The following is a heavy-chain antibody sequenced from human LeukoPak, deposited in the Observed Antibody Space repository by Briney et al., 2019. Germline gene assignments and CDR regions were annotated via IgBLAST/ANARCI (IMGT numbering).Heavy chain of an antibody. J-gene: IGHJ3*02. CDR2: IYTSGST. D-gene: IGHD2-2*01. V-gene: IGHV4-4*07. CDR1: GGSISSYY. Sequence: KPSETLSLTCTVSGGSISSYYWSWIRQPAGKGLEWIGRIYTSGSTNYNPSLKSRVTVSVDKSKTQFSLKLSSVAAADTAVYYCARDSYCSSTSCYDLSRIEYSSSTEAFDIWGQGTMVTVSS. CDR3: ARDSYCSSTSCYDLSRIEYSSSTEAFDI.